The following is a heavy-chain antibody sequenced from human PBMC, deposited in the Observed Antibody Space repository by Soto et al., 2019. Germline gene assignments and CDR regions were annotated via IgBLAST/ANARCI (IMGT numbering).Heavy chain of an antibody. D-gene: IGHD6-19*01. CDR2: IIPIFGTA. CDR1: GGTFSSYA. V-gene: IGHV1-69*06. J-gene: IGHJ6*02. Sequence: SVKVSCKASGGTFSSYAISWVRQAPGQGLEWMGGIIPIFGTANYAQKFQGRVTITADKSTSTAYMELSSLRSEDTAVYYCARRPITLIAVAYYYYGMDVWGQGTTVTVSS. CDR3: ARRPITLIAVAYYYYGMDV.